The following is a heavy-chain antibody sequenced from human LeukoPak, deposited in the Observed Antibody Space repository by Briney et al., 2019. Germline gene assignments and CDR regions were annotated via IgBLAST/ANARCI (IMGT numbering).Heavy chain of an antibody. CDR2: IIPILGIA. CDR1: GGTFSSYA. D-gene: IGHD6-13*01. V-gene: IGHV1-69*04. CDR3: ARGPYSSSWYGDY. Sequence: GASVKVSCKASGGTFSSYAISWVRQAPGQGLERMGRIIPILGIANYAQKFQGRVTITADKSTSTAYMELSSLRSEDTAVYYCARGPYSSSWYGDYWGQGTLVTVSS. J-gene: IGHJ4*02.